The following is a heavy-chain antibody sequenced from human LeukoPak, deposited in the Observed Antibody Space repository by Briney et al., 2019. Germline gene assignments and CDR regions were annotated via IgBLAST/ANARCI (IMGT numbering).Heavy chain of an antibody. CDR2: ISSDRNNE. J-gene: IGHJ4*02. CDR1: GFTFSSYG. CDR3: AKDRSSTWAVDY. D-gene: IGHD6-13*01. V-gene: IGHV3-30*18. Sequence: GRSLRLSCAASGFTFSSYGMHWVRQAPGKGLEWVAFISSDRNNEYYADSVKGRFTISRDNSKNTLYLQMNSLRAGDTAVYYCAKDRSSTWAVDYWGQGTLVTVSS.